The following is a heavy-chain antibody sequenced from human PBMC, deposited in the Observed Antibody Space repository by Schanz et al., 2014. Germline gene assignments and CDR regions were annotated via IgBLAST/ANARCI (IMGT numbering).Heavy chain of an antibody. CDR1: GGSISSFY. J-gene: IGHJ5*02. D-gene: IGHD3-3*01. V-gene: IGHV4-4*07. CDR3: ARDRGYDFSFDP. CDR2: IYTSGST. Sequence: QVQLQESGPGLVKSSETLSLTCTVSGGSISSFYWGWIRQPAGKGLEWIGRIYTSGSTNYNPSLKSGCTMSLDPSKTQFSLKLSSVTAADTAVYYCARDRGYDFSFDPWGQGTLVTVSS.